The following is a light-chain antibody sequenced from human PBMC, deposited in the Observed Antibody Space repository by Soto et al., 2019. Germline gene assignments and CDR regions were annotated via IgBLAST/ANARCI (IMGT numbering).Light chain of an antibody. CDR1: SSDVGGYNY. CDR2: DVS. CDR3: SSYTSSSTPVV. Sequence: QSALTQPASVSGSPGQSITISCTGTSSDVGGYNYVSWYQQHPGKAPKLMIYDVSNRPSGVSNRFSGYKSGNTASLTNSGLQAEEEADYYCSSYTSSSTPVVFGGGTKLTVL. V-gene: IGLV2-14*01. J-gene: IGLJ2*01.